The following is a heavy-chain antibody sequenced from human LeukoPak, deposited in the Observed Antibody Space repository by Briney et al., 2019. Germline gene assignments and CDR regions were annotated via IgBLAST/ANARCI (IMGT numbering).Heavy chain of an antibody. CDR2: INPNSGDT. CDR1: GYTYTSYA. V-gene: IGHV1-2*02. J-gene: IGHJ6*03. D-gene: IGHD6-19*01. CDR3: AKDQSSDWYGYYYYYMDV. Sequence: ASVKVSCKASGYTYTSYAMNWVRQAPGQGLEWMGWINPNSGDTNYAQKFQGRVTMTRDTSSSTAYMDLSRLRSDDTAVYYCAKDQSSDWYGYYYYYMDVWGKGTTVTISS.